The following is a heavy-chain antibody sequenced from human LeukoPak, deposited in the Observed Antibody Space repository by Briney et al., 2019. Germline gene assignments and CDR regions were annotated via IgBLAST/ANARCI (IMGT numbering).Heavy chain of an antibody. J-gene: IGHJ5*02. CDR3: ARGRYGSGSYHNWFDP. CDR1: GGSFSGYY. Sequence: SETLSLTCAVYGGSFSGYYWSWIRQPPGKGLEWIGEINHSGSTNYNPSLKSRVTISVDTSKNQFSLKLSSVTAADTAVYYCARGRYGSGSYHNWFDPWGQGTLVTFSS. V-gene: IGHV4-34*01. CDR2: INHSGST. D-gene: IGHD3-10*01.